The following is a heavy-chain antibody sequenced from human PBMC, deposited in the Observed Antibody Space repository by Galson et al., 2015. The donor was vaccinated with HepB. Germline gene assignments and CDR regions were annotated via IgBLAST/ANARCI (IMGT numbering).Heavy chain of an antibody. V-gene: IGHV3-30*02. D-gene: IGHD3-10*01. Sequence: SLRLSCAAPGFTFSIYGMHWVRQAPGKGLEWVSFIRYDENKKYYADSVKGRFTISRDNSKNTLYLQMSSLGPEDTAVYYCAKDPSRYGSGRSSFFDPWGQGTLVTVSS. CDR1: GFTFSIYG. J-gene: IGHJ5*02. CDR2: IRYDENKK. CDR3: AKDPSRYGSGRSSFFDP.